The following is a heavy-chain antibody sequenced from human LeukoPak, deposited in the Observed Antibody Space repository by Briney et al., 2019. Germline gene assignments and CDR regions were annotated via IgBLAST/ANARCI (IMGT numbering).Heavy chain of an antibody. J-gene: IGHJ6*02. Sequence: SVKVSCKASGGTLSSYTISWVRQAPGQGLEWMGRIIPILGIANYAQKFQGRVTITADKSTSTAYMELSSLRSEDTAVYYCARTYSSGSANYYYYYGMDVWGQGTTVTVSS. CDR1: GGTLSSYT. CDR3: ARTYSSGSANYYYYYGMDV. V-gene: IGHV1-69*02. D-gene: IGHD6-19*01. CDR2: IIPILGIA.